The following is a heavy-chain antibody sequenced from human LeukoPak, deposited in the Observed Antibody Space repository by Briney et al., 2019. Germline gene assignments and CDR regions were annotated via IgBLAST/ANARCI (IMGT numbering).Heavy chain of an antibody. CDR3: AKGYCSSTSCHLGY. Sequence: GGSLRLSCAASGFTVSSNYMSWVRQAPGKGLEWVSGISWNSGSIGYADSVKGRFTISRDNAKNSLYLQMNSLRAEDMALYYCAKGYCSSTSCHLGYWGQGTLVTVSS. CDR1: GFTVSSNY. J-gene: IGHJ4*02. D-gene: IGHD2-2*01. CDR2: ISWNSGSI. V-gene: IGHV3-9*03.